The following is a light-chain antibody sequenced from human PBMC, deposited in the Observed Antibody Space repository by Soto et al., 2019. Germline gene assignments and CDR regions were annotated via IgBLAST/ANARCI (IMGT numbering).Light chain of an antibody. CDR2: DVS. CDR3: SSYTSSSTKV. J-gene: IGLJ1*01. V-gene: IGLV2-14*01. Sequence: QSVLTQPASLSGSPGQSITISCPGTSSEIGGYNYVSWYQQPPGKAPKLMIYDVSNRPSGVSNRFSGSKSGNTASLTISGLQAEDEADYYCSSYTSSSTKVFGTGTKVTVL. CDR1: SSEIGGYNY.